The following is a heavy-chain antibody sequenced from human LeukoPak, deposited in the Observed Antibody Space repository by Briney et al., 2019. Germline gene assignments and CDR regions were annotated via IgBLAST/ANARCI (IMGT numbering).Heavy chain of an antibody. J-gene: IGHJ5*02. CDR3: ARVVRGSSTSPDPFDP. V-gene: IGHV4-59*08. CDR1: GGSISSYC. CDR2: IYYSGST. D-gene: IGHD2-2*01. Sequence: SETLSLTCTVSGGSISSYCWSWIRQPPGKGLEWIGYIYYSGSTNYNPSLKSRVTISVDTSKNQFSLKLSSVTAADTAVYYCARVVRGSSTSPDPFDPWGQGTLVTVSS.